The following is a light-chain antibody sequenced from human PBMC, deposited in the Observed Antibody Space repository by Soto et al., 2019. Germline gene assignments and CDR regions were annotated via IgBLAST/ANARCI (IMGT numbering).Light chain of an antibody. V-gene: IGLV1-44*01. CDR2: SNN. Sequence: QSALTQPPSASSTPGRGGTITCSGSSSNIGSNTVNWYQQLPGTAPKLLIYSNNQRPSGVPDRFSGSKSGTSASLAISGLQSEDEADYYCAAWDDSLNGYVFGPGTKVTVL. CDR1: SSNIGSNT. J-gene: IGLJ1*01. CDR3: AAWDDSLNGYV.